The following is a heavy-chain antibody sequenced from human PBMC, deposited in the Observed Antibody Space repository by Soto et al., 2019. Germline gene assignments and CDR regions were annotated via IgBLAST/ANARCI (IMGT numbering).Heavy chain of an antibody. V-gene: IGHV1-69*13. CDR1: GGTFSSYA. CDR2: IIPIFGTA. Sequence: SVKVSCKASGGTFSSYAISWVRQAPGQGLEWMGGIIPIFGTANYAQKFQGRVTITADESTSTAYMELSSLRSEDMAVYYCARDSIPYYYDSSGYYYTLDVWGQGTTVTVSS. CDR3: ARDSIPYYYDSSGYYYTLDV. J-gene: IGHJ6*02. D-gene: IGHD3-22*01.